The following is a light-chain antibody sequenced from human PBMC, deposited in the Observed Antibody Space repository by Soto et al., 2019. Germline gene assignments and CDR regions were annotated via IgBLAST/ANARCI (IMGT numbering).Light chain of an antibody. CDR2: EVS. J-gene: IGLJ1*01. CDR1: SSDVGGYNY. V-gene: IGLV2-14*01. Sequence: QSPWTQPASVSGSPGQSITISCTGTSSDVGGYNYVSWYQQHPGKAPKLMIYEVSNRPSGVSNRFSGSKSGNTASLTISGLQAEDEADYYCSPYTSSSPYVFGTGTKLTVL. CDR3: SPYTSSSPYV.